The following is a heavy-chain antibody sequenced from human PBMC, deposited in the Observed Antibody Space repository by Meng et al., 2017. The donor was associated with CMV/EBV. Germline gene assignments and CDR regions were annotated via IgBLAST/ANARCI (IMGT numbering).Heavy chain of an antibody. CDR1: FTFSSYW. D-gene: IGHD1-14*01. Sequence: FTFSSYWRHWVRQAPGKGLEWVGRIRSKTDGGTSDYPVSVKGRFTISRDDSKNKLYLQINSLETEDTAVYYCTREATLDRNYYWFDPWGQGTLVTVSS. J-gene: IGHJ5*02. CDR3: TREATLDRNYYWFDP. CDR2: IRSKTDGGTS. V-gene: IGHV3-15*01.